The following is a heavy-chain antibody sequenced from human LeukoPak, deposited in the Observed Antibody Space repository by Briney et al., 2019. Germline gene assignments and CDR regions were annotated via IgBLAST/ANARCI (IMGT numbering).Heavy chain of an antibody. CDR3: ARNYYGSGSYPH. CDR1: GFIFSSYW. CDR2: INSDGRST. Sequence: PGGSLRLSCAASGFIFSSYWMHWVRQAPGKWLVWVSRINSDGRSTSYADSVKGRFTISRDNAKNTLYLQMNSLRAEDTDVYYCARNYYGSGSYPHWGQGTLVTVSP. J-gene: IGHJ4*02. D-gene: IGHD3-10*01. V-gene: IGHV3-74*01.